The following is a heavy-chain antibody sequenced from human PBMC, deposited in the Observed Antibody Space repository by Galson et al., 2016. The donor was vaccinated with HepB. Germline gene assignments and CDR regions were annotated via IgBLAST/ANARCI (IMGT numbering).Heavy chain of an antibody. CDR3: AKMRVYTSGWLIHGMDV. CDR2: ISGIYRGT. V-gene: IGHV3-23*01. CDR1: GFTFSSYA. Sequence: SLRLSCAASGFTFSSYAMTWVRQAPGKGLEWVSTISGIYRGTYYADSVKGRFTISRDNSKNTVHLHMNSLGGEDTAVYYCAKMRVYTSGWLIHGMDVWGQGTTVTVSS. D-gene: IGHD6-19*01. J-gene: IGHJ6*02.